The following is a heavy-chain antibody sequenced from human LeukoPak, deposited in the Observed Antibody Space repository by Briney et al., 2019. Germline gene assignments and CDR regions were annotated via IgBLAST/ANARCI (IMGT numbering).Heavy chain of an antibody. Sequence: SETLSLTCTVSGGSISSYYWSWIRQPPGKGLEWIGYIYTSGSTNYNPSLKSRVTMSVDTSKNQFSLKLSSVTAADTAVYYCARDRKYYGSGSYYTNYWGQGTLVTVSS. J-gene: IGHJ4*02. CDR3: ARDRKYYGSGSYYTNY. CDR1: GGSISSYY. CDR2: IYTSGST. D-gene: IGHD3-10*01. V-gene: IGHV4-4*08.